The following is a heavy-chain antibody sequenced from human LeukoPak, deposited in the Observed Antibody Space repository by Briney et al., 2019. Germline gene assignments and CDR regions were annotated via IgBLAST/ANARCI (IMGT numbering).Heavy chain of an antibody. CDR1: GGSISNYY. Sequence: SETLSLTCAVSGGSISNYYWSWIRQPPGKGLEWIGYIHTSGTSNQNPSLKSRATISVDTSKNHYSLSLRSVTAADTAVYFCARLSAAVRLGAFDIWGQGTMVTVSS. CDR3: ARLSAAVRLGAFDI. CDR2: IHTSGTS. D-gene: IGHD3-3*01. J-gene: IGHJ3*02. V-gene: IGHV4-4*09.